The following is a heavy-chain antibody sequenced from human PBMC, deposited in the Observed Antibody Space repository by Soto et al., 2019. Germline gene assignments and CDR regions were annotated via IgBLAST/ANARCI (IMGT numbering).Heavy chain of an antibody. CDR2: IYYSGST. CDR3: ARVGGLAPRTFHX. J-gene: IGHJ4*02. Sequence: SETLSLTFTVSGGSISDFYWSWIRQPPGKGLEWISYIYYSGSTNYNHSLKSRVTISVDTSKNQFSLNLRSMSPADTAVYYCARVGGLAPRTFHXWGPGTLVTVSX. D-gene: IGHD6-6*01. CDR1: GGSISDFY. V-gene: IGHV4-59*01.